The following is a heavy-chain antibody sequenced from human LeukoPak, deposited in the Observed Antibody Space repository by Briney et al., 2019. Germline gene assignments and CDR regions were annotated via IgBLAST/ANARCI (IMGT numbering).Heavy chain of an antibody. CDR1: GFTFSSYA. Sequence: PGRSLRLSCAASGFTFSSYAMHWVRQAPGKGLEWVAVISYDGSNKLYADSVKGRFTISRDNSKNTLYLHINSLRAEDTAVYYCAKDNPLDYWGQGTLVIVSS. V-gene: IGHV3-30*04. CDR3: AKDNPLDY. J-gene: IGHJ4*02. CDR2: ISYDGSNK. D-gene: IGHD1-14*01.